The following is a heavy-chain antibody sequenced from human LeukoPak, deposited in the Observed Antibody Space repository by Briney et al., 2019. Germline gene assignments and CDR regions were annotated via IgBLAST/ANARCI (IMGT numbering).Heavy chain of an antibody. CDR2: IYYIGTS. CDR3: ARHRSGSYIRYFDF. D-gene: IGHD1-26*01. CDR1: GDSINTSNYF. Sequence: SETLSLTCTVSGDSINTSNYFWGWIRQSTGKGLEWIGNIYYIGTSDYNPSLKSRVTISIDTSKNQFSLNLRSVTAADTAFYYCARHRSGSYIRYFDFWGQGALVAVSS. J-gene: IGHJ4*02. V-gene: IGHV4-39*01.